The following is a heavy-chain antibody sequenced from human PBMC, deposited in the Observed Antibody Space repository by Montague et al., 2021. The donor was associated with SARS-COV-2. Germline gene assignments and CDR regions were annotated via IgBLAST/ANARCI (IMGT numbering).Heavy chain of an antibody. D-gene: IGHD1-7*01. J-gene: IGHJ3*01. CDR1: GDSVSSKSAA. Sequence: CAISGDSVSSKSAAWNWIRQSPSRGLEWLGRTYYRSKWYTDYAVSVRSRITVNSDTSKNQVSLHLTSVTPDDTAVYFRARDLGTSLSTGRVDAFDVWGQGTMVTVSS. V-gene: IGHV6-1*01. CDR3: ARDLGTSLSTGRVDAFDV. CDR2: TYYRSKWYT.